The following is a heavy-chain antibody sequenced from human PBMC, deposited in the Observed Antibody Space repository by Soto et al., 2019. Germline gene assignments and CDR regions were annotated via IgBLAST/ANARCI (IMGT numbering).Heavy chain of an antibody. J-gene: IGHJ4*02. CDR1: GGSFSGYY. Sequence: SKNLSLTCAVYGGSFSGYYWSWIRQPPEKGLEWIGEINHSGSTNSNPTLESRVTISVDTSKDQLFLKLSSVTAADTAVYLCARGYGRKFDYSGQRTLVTVSS. D-gene: IGHD1-26*01. V-gene: IGHV4-34*01. CDR2: INHSGST. CDR3: ARGYGRKFDY.